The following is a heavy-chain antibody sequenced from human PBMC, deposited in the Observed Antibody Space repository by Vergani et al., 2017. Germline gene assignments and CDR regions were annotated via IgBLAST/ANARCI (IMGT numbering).Heavy chain of an antibody. V-gene: IGHV4-61*01. D-gene: IGHD1-14*01. CDR2: IYYSGST. Sequence: QVQLQESGPGLVKPSETLSLTCTVSGGSVSSGSYYWSWIRQPPGKGLEWIGYIYYSGSTNYNPSLKSRVTISVDTSKNQFSLKLSSVTAADTAVYYCARVTGAWFDPWGQGTLVTVSS. CDR3: ARVTGAWFDP. CDR1: GGSVSSGSYY. J-gene: IGHJ5*02.